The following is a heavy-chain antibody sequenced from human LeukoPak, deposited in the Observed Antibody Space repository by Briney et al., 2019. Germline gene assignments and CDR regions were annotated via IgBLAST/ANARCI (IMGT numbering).Heavy chain of an antibody. CDR1: GFTFSSYS. Sequence: GGSLRLSCAASGFTFSSYSMSWVRQAPGKGLEWVSSISNDHTHIYSADSVKGRFTISRDNAKNSLYLQMNSLRAEDMALYYCAKDVSGIVVVPAAIQGGAFDIWGQGTMVTVSS. CDR3: AKDVSGIVVVPAAIQGGAFDI. J-gene: IGHJ3*02. D-gene: IGHD2-2*02. V-gene: IGHV3-21*04. CDR2: ISNDHTHI.